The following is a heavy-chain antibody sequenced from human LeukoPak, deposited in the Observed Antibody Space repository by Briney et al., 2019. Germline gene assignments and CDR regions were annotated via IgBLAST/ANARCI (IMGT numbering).Heavy chain of an antibody. Sequence: SETLSLTCTVSGGSISTYYCTWIRQPPGKGLEWIGYMYHGGSTNYNPSLKSRVTISGDTSKNQFSLKLSSVTAADTAVYYCARDVGSPYCSGGSCPLGYWGQGILVTVSS. D-gene: IGHD2-15*01. V-gene: IGHV4-59*01. CDR1: GGSISTYY. J-gene: IGHJ4*02. CDR3: ARDVGSPYCSGGSCPLGY. CDR2: MYHGGST.